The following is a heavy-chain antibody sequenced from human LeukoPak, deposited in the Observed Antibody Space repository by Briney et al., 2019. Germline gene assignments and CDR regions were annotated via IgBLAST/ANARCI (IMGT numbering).Heavy chain of an antibody. CDR1: GFTFRSFW. J-gene: IGHJ3*02. CDR2: INGDGSNT. Sequence: TGGSLRLSCAASGFTFRSFWMHWVRQTPGKGLVWVSRINGDGSNTTYAGSVKGRFTTSRDTAKNTVYLQMNSLRAEDTAVYYCARGSGSYSSDAFDIWGQGTMVTASS. V-gene: IGHV3-74*01. D-gene: IGHD3-10*01. CDR3: ARGSGSYSSDAFDI.